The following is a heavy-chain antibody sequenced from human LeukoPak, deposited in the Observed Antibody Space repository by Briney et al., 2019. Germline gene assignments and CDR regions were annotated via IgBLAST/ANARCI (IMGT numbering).Heavy chain of an antibody. CDR1: GFTFRNNS. CDR3: AKTKFGDYALRAFDI. CDR2: TSGSGATT. V-gene: IGHV3-23*01. D-gene: IGHD4-17*01. Sequence: GGSLRLSCGASGFTFRNNSMSWVRQTPGKGLDWVSATSGSGATTYYADSVRGRFTISRDNFKNTLYLEMDSLRVEDTALYYCAKTKFGDYALRAFDIWGQGTMVTVSS. J-gene: IGHJ3*02.